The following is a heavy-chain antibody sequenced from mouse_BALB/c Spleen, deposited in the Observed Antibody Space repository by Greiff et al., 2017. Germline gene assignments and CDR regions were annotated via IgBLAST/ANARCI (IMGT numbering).Heavy chain of an antibody. CDR3: AREHGSSLAWFAY. D-gene: IGHD1-1*01. V-gene: IGHV1-9*01. Sequence: QVQLKESGAELMKPGASVKISCKATGYTFSSYWIEWVKQRPGHGLEWIGEILPGSGSTNYNEKFKGKATFTADTSSNTAYMQLSSLTSEDSAVYYCAREHGSSLAWFAYWGQGTLVTVSA. J-gene: IGHJ3*01. CDR2: ILPGSGST. CDR1: GYTFSSYW.